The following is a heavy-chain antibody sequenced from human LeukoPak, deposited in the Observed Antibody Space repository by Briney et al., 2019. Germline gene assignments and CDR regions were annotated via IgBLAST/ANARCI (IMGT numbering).Heavy chain of an antibody. J-gene: IGHJ4*02. CDR2: ISGSGGST. CDR1: GFTFSSYA. D-gene: IGHD3-22*01. CDR3: AKCRYDSSGYYFDY. Sequence: GGSLRLSCAASGFTFSSYAMTWVRQAPGKGLEWVSAISGSGGSTYYADSVKGRFTISRDNSKNTLYLQMNSLGAEATAVYSCAKCRYDSSGYYFDYWGQGTLVTVSS. V-gene: IGHV3-23*01.